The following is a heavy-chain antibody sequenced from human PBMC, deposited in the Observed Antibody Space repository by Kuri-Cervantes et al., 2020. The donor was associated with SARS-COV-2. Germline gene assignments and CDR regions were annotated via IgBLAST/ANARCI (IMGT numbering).Heavy chain of an antibody. J-gene: IGHJ4*02. CDR1: GYSFTSYW. CDR2: IYPGDSDN. Sequence: GGSLRLSCKGSGYSFTSYWIGWVRQMPGKGLEWMGIIYPGDSDNRYSPSFQGQVTISTDKSISTAYLQWSGLKASDTAMYYCASYGGYDYRLGYWGQGTLVTVSS. D-gene: IGHD5-12*01. CDR3: ASYGGYDYRLGY. V-gene: IGHV5-51*01.